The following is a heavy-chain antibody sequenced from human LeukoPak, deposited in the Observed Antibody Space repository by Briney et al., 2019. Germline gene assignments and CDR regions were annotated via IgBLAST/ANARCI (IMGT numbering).Heavy chain of an antibody. J-gene: IGHJ4*02. V-gene: IGHV3-43*01. CDR1: GLIFDDYT. CDR2: ISRNGAVT. Sequence: QTGGSLRLSCVASGLIFDDYTMHWVRQAPGKGLEWVSLISRNGAVTKYADSVRGRFTVSRDNSKNSLYLQMNSLTTEDTALYYWAKGPTIPPYYPSGSYYETKAQFDGWGQGTLVTVSS. CDR3: AKGPTIPPYYPSGSYYETKAQFDG. D-gene: IGHD3-10*01.